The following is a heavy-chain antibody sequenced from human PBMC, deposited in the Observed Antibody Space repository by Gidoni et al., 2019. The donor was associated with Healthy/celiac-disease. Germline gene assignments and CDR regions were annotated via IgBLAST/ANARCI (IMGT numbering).Heavy chain of an antibody. CDR3: ARGKLLRTTKRGFVDV. CDR1: GGSFSGYY. V-gene: IGHV4-34*01. Sequence: QVQLQQWGAGLLKPSETLSLTCAVYGGSFSGYYWSWIRQPPGKGLEWIGEINHSGSTNYNPSLKSRVTISVDTSKNQFSLKLSSVTAADTAVYYCARGKLLRTTKRGFVDVWGQGTTVTVSS. CDR2: INHSGST. D-gene: IGHD3-10*01. J-gene: IGHJ6*02.